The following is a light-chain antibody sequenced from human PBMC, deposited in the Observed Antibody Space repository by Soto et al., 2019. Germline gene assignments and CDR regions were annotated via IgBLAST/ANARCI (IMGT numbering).Light chain of an antibody. J-gene: IGKJ4*01. Sequence: DIPMTQSPSTLSASVGDRVTITCRASQSISGWLAWYQQKPGRAPKLLIYDASNLESGVPSRFSGSSSGTEFTLTISSLQPGEFATYYCQHDDSFSLTFGGGTTVEIK. CDR3: QHDDSFSLT. CDR2: DAS. CDR1: QSISGW. V-gene: IGKV1-5*01.